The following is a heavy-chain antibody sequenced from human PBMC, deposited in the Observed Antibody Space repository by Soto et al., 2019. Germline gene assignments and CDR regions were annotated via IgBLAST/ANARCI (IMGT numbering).Heavy chain of an antibody. CDR1: GFTFSSYA. V-gene: IGHV3-30-3*01. CDR3: AREDCISTSCSPAHFGY. D-gene: IGHD2-2*01. J-gene: IGHJ4*02. CDR2: ISYDGSNK. Sequence: QVQLVESGGGVVQPGRSLRLSCAASGFTFSSYAMHWVRQAPGKGLEWVAVISYDGSNKYYADSVKGRFTISRDNSKNTLYLQMNSLRAEDTAVYYCAREDCISTSCSPAHFGYWGQGTLVTVSS.